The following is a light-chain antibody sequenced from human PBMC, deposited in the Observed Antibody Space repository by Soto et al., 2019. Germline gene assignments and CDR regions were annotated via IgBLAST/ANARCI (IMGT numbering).Light chain of an antibody. Sequence: EIVLTQSPATLSLSPGERATLSCRASQSVSSNVAWYQQIPGQTPRLLIYGASTRATGIPVRFSGSGSGTECTLTITSLQSEDFAVYYCHQYDDGPYTFGQGTKVDIK. V-gene: IGKV3-15*01. CDR3: HQYDDGPYT. CDR2: GAS. J-gene: IGKJ2*01. CDR1: QSVSSN.